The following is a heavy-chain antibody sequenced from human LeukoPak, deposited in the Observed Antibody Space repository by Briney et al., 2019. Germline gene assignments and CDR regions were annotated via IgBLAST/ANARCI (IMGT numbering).Heavy chain of an antibody. CDR3: ARDDAGNEPFDY. CDR2: INTSGGST. V-gene: IGHV1-46*01. D-gene: IGHD1-26*01. J-gene: IGHJ4*02. CDR1: GYSFINYY. Sequence: GASVTVSCNASGYSFINYYIHWVRQAPGPGLEWMGVINTSGGSTNYAQKFQGRVTMTRDTSTSTVYMELSSLSSEDTAVYYCARDDAGNEPFDYWGQGTLVTVSS.